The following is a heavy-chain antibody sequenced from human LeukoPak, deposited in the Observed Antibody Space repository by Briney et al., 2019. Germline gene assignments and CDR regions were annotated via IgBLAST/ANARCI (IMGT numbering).Heavy chain of an antibody. CDR1: GFTFNSYA. CDR3: ARFRDKGIVVAAFYY. CDR2: ISGSGGST. Sequence: GGSLRLSCAASGFTFNSYAMSWVRQAPGKGLEWVSAISGSGGSTYYADSVKGRFTISRDNSKNTLYLQMNSLRAEDTAVYYCARFRDKGIVVAAFYYWGQGTLVTVSS. D-gene: IGHD2-15*01. V-gene: IGHV3-23*01. J-gene: IGHJ4*02.